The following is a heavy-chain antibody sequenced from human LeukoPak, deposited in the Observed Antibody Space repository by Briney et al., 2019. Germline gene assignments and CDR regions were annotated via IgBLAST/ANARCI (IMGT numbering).Heavy chain of an antibody. D-gene: IGHD3-22*01. V-gene: IGHV4-34*01. Sequence: SETLSLTCAVYGGSFSGYYRSWIRQPPGKGLEWIGEINHSGSTNYNPSLKSRVTISVDTSKNQFSLKLSSVTAADTAVYYCARGIRYYYDSSGYNWFDPWGQGTLVTVSS. J-gene: IGHJ5*02. CDR1: GGSFSGYY. CDR3: ARGIRYYYDSSGYNWFDP. CDR2: INHSGST.